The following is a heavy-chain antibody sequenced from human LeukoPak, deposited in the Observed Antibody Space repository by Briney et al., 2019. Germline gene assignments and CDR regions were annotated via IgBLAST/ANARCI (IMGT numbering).Heavy chain of an antibody. CDR2: TYYRSKWYN. CDR1: GDSVSSNSAA. CDR3: ARLTSTEECSSSSGAYYYYYAMDV. J-gene: IGHJ6*02. D-gene: IGHD6-6*01. Sequence: SQTLSLTCAISGDSVSSNSAAWNWIRQSPSRGLEWLGRTYYRSKWYNDYAVSVKSRVTINPDTSKNQFSLQLNSVTPEDTAVYYCARLTSTEECSSSSGAYYYYYAMDVWGQGTTVTVSS. V-gene: IGHV6-1*01.